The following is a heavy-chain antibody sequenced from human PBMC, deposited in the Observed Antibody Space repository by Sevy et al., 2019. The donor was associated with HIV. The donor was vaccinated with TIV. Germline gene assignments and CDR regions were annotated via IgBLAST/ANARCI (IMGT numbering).Heavy chain of an antibody. D-gene: IGHD3-16*02. V-gene: IGHV3-7*04. CDR1: GFNFDTFW. Sequence: GGSLRLSCAASGFNFDTFWMGWVRQAPGRGLEWVASIDPRGKERDHLDSLKGRFTISRDNAKNSLYLEMNSLKAGDTACYYCVRVLWDVLVVPAATPSPWLDSWGQGTLVTVSS. J-gene: IGHJ5*01. CDR2: IDPRGKER. CDR3: VRVLWDVLVVPAATPSPWLDS.